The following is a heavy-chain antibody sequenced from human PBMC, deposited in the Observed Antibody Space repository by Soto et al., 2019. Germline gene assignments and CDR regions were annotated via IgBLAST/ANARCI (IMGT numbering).Heavy chain of an antibody. CDR3: ARAPPPYCSSTSCSFDY. Sequence: ASVKVSCKASGYTFTSYAMHWVRQAPGQRLEWMGWINAGNGNTKYSQKFQGRVTITRDTSASTAYMELSSLRSEDTAVYYCARAPPPYCSSTSCSFDYWGQGTLVTAPQ. CDR1: GYTFTSYA. CDR2: INAGNGNT. D-gene: IGHD2-2*01. J-gene: IGHJ4*02. V-gene: IGHV1-3*01.